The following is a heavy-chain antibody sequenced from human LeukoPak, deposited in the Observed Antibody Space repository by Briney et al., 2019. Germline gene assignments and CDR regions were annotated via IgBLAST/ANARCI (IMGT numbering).Heavy chain of an antibody. CDR3: ARWEMYCSGGSCYGGFDY. CDR1: GYTFTSYD. V-gene: IGHV1-8*01. Sequence: ASVKVSCKASGYTFTSYDINWVRQATGQGLEWMGWMNPNSGNTGYAQKFQGRVTMTRNTSISTAYMELSSLRSEDTAVYYCARWEMYCSGGSCYGGFDYWGQGTLVTVSS. D-gene: IGHD2-15*01. CDR2: MNPNSGNT. J-gene: IGHJ4*02.